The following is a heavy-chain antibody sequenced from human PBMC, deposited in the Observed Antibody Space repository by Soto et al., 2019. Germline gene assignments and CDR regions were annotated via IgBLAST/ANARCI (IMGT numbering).Heavy chain of an antibody. D-gene: IGHD3-10*01. CDR3: AHDILLWFGDNHFDY. Sequence: QITLKESGPTLVNPTQTLTLTCTFSGFSLSTSGVGVGWIRQPPGKALEWLALIYWNDDKRYSPSLKSRLTITKDTSKNQVVLTMTNMDPVDTATYYCAHDILLWFGDNHFDYWGQGTLVTVSS. CDR2: IYWNDDK. CDR1: GFSLSTSGVG. V-gene: IGHV2-5*01. J-gene: IGHJ4*02.